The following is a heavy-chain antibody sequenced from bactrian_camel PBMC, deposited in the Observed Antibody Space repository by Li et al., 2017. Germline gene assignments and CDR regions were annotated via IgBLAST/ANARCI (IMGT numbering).Heavy chain of an antibody. D-gene: IGHD3*01. Sequence: HVQLVESGGGSEQVGGSLSLSCVASGDTISRYCMGWYRQVPDFECEWISTISSDGRTSYADSVKGRFTISQNNAKTTTWLQMNNLKLDDKAMYYCAPDSSPQMGCYWTRGTQVTVS. CDR1: GDTISRYC. J-gene: IGHJ4*01. CDR3: APDSSPQMGCY. CDR2: ISSDGRT. V-gene: IGHV3S55*01.